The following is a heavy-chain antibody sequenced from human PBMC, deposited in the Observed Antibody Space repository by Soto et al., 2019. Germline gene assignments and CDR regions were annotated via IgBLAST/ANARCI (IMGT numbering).Heavy chain of an antibody. V-gene: IGHV1-69*13. D-gene: IGHD3-22*01. CDR2: IIPIFGTA. CDR3: ARGAYYDSSGYSAFDY. Sequence: SVKVSCKASGGTFSSYAISWVRQAPGQGLEWMGGIIPIFGTANYAQKFQGRVTITADESTSTAYMELSSLRSEDTAVYYCARGAYYDSSGYSAFDYWGQGTLVTVST. J-gene: IGHJ4*02. CDR1: GGTFSSYA.